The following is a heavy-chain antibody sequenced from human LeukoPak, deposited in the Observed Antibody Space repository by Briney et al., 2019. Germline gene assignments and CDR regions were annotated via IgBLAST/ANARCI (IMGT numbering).Heavy chain of an antibody. V-gene: IGHV3-23*01. CDR1: GFTFSSCA. Sequence: GGSLRLSCAASGFTFSSCAMSWVRQAPGKGLEWVSAISGSGGSTYYADSVKGRFTISRDNSKNTLYLQMNSLRAEDTAVYYCAKVVRNYDFWSGPDYWGQGTLVTDSS. CDR3: AKVVRNYDFWSGPDY. D-gene: IGHD3-3*01. J-gene: IGHJ4*02. CDR2: ISGSGGST.